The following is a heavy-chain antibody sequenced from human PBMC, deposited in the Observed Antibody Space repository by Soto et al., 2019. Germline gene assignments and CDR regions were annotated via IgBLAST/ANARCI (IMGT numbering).Heavy chain of an antibody. V-gene: IGHV3-9*01. CDR1: GFTFDDYA. CDR3: AKDLRAAGRSYYYYYYGMDV. Sequence: GGSLRLSCAASGFTFDDYAMHWVRQAPGKGLEWVSGISWNSGSIGYPDSVKGRFTISRDNAKNSLYLQMNSLRTEDTALYYCAKDLRAAGRSYYYYYYGMDVWGQGTTVTVSS. CDR2: ISWNSGSI. J-gene: IGHJ6*02. D-gene: IGHD6-13*01.